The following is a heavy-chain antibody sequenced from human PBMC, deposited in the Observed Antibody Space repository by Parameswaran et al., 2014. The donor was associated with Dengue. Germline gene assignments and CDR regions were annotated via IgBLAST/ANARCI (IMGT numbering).Heavy chain of an antibody. J-gene: IGHJ3*02. D-gene: IGHD3-22*01. V-gene: IGHV3-21*01. CDR3: ARDLRGLFDYDSSGYSDDAFDI. Sequence: VRQMPGKGWSGSSSISSSSSYIYYADSVKGRFTISRDNAKNSLYLQMNSLRAEDTAVYYCARDLRGLFDYDSSGYSDDAFDIWGQGTMVTVSS. CDR2: ISSSSSYI.